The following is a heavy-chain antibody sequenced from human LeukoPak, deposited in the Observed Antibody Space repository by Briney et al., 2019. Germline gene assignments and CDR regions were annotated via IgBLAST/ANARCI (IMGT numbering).Heavy chain of an antibody. Sequence: GGSLRLSCAASGFTFSSYSMNWVRQAPGKGLEWVSSISSSSSYIYYADSVKGRFTISRDNAKNSLYLQMNSLRAEDTAVYYCARDPLNYYGSGSYYMWGQGTLVTVSS. CDR1: GFTFSSYS. J-gene: IGHJ4*02. CDR2: ISSSSSYI. CDR3: ARDPLNYYGSGSYYM. V-gene: IGHV3-21*01. D-gene: IGHD3-10*01.